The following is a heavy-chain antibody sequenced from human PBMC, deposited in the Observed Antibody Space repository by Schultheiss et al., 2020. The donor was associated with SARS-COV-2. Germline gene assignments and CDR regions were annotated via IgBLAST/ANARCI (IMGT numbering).Heavy chain of an antibody. CDR1: GYTFTSYG. V-gene: IGHV1-18*01. Sequence: ASVKVSCKASGYTFTSYGISWVRQAPGQGLEWMGWISAYNGNTNYAQKLQGRVTMTTDTSTSTAYMELRSLRSDDTAVYYCASFFYSSSWYGIHYYYGMDVWGQGTTVTVSS. D-gene: IGHD6-13*01. CDR3: ASFFYSSSWYGIHYYYGMDV. J-gene: IGHJ6*02. CDR2: ISAYNGNT.